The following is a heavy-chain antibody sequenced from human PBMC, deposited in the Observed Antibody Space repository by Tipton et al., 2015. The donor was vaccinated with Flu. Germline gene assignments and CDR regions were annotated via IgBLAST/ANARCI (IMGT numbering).Heavy chain of an antibody. CDR2: IYSSART. D-gene: IGHD2-8*02. Sequence: TLSLTCTVSGGSITSYYWSWIRQPPGKGLEWIGYIYSSARTNYNSSLESRVTISVDTSKNQFSLNLYSVTAADTAVYYCARVKSYWLNGSDVWGQGTTVTVSS. CDR1: GGSITSYY. CDR3: ARVKSYWLNGSDV. J-gene: IGHJ6*02. V-gene: IGHV4-59*12.